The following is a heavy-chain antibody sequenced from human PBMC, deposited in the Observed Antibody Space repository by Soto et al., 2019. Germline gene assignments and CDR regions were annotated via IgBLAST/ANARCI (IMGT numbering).Heavy chain of an antibody. Sequence: SETLSLTCTVSGGSISSYYWSWIRQPPGKGLEWIGYIYYSGSTNYNPSLKSRVTISVDTSKNQFSLKLSSVTAADTAVYYCAREVAVAGYYYYYMDVWGKGTTVTVSS. CDR2: IYYSGST. CDR3: AREVAVAGYYYYYMDV. J-gene: IGHJ6*03. D-gene: IGHD6-19*01. V-gene: IGHV4-59*01. CDR1: GGSISSYY.